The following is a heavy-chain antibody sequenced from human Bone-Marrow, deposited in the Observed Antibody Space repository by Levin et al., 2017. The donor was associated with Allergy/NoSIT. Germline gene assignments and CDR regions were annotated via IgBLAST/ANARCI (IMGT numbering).Heavy chain of an antibody. CDR1: GDSISSSTDY. V-gene: IGHV4-39*07. Sequence: SETLSLTCTVSGDSISSSTDYWGWIRQPPGTGLEWIASIYNSGIMYHNPSLQSRVTISVETSKNQFSLRVHSTTAADTAVYYCARAPGFASSWFDSWGQGTLVTVSS. CDR2: IYNSGIM. D-gene: IGHD6-13*01. CDR3: ARAPGFASSWFDS. J-gene: IGHJ5*01.